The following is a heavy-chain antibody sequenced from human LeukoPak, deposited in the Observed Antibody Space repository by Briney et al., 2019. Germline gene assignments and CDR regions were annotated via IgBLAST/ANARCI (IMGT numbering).Heavy chain of an antibody. CDR3: ATVDTEHYFDY. D-gene: IGHD5-18*01. V-gene: IGHV3-21*01. J-gene: IGHJ4*02. CDR1: GFTFSGYT. Sequence: PGGSLRLSCVASGFTFSGYTMNWVRQAPGKGLEWVSSISSSSSYIYYADSVKGRFTISRDNAKNSLYLQMNSLRAEDTAVYYCATVDTEHYFDYWGQGTLVTVSS. CDR2: ISSSSSYI.